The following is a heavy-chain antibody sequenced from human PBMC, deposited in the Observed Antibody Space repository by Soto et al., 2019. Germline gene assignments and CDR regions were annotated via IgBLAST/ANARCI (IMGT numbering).Heavy chain of an antibody. Sequence: GASVKVSCKASGYTFTSYDINWVRQATGQGLEWMGWMNPNSGNTGYAQKFQGRVTMTRNTSISTAYMELSSLRSEDTAVYYCARGVKYDFWSGYYTVNGLGYMDVWGKGASVTVYS. V-gene: IGHV1-8*01. D-gene: IGHD3-3*01. J-gene: IGHJ6*03. CDR3: ARGVKYDFWSGYYTVNGLGYMDV. CDR1: GYTFTSYD. CDR2: MNPNSGNT.